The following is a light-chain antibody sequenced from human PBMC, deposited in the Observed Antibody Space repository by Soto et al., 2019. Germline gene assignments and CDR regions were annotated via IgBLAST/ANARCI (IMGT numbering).Light chain of an antibody. Sequence: QPALTQPASGSGSPGQPITMSCTGTISEVGAYHYVSWHHQHPHKQSDLIIYEVSDRPAGVSDRFSRSRSGHTASLHISGLQAEDESDYYCSSYTSSNTWVFGGGTKVTVL. J-gene: IGLJ3*02. CDR3: SSYTSSNTWV. CDR1: ISEVGAYHY. CDR2: EVS. V-gene: IGLV2-14*01.